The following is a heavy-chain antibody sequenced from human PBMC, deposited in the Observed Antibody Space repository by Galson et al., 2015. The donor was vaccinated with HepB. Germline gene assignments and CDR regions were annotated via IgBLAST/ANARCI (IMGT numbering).Heavy chain of an antibody. CDR3: ARKYYDFWSGYYGPLDY. J-gene: IGHJ4*02. D-gene: IGHD3-3*01. Sequence: SVKVSCKASGYTFTSYAMHWVRQAPGQRLEWMGWINAGNGNTKYSQKFQGRVTITRDTSASTAYMELSSLRSEDTAVYYCARKYYDFWSGYYGPLDYWGQGTLVTVSS. CDR1: GYTFTSYA. CDR2: INAGNGNT. V-gene: IGHV1-3*01.